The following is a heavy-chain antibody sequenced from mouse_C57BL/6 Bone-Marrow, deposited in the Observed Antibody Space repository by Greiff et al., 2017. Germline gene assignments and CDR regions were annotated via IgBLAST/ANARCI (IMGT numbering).Heavy chain of an antibody. Sequence: QVQLQQPGAELVKPGASVKLSCKASGYTFTSYWMHWVKQRPGRGLEWIGRIDPNSGGTKYNEKFKSKATLTVDKPSSTAYMQLSSLTSEVSAVYYCARFWSYAMDYWGQGTSVTVSS. CDR1: GYTFTSYW. J-gene: IGHJ4*01. CDR2: IDPNSGGT. CDR3: ARFWSYAMDY. V-gene: IGHV1-72*01.